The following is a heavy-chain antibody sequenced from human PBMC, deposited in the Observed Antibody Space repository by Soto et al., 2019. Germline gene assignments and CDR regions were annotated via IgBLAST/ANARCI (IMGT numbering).Heavy chain of an antibody. Sequence: QVQLQESGPGLVKPSETLSLTCTVSVSGGSVSTGVHYWSWIRQPPGKGLEWIGYIYYSGSTNYNPSLKSRVTISVDTTKNQFSLKLTSVTAADTAVYYCARGYYTSWYWFDRWGRGTLVTVSS. CDR2: IYYSGST. CDR3: ARGYYTSWYWFDR. D-gene: IGHD6-13*01. CDR1: GGSVSTGVHY. V-gene: IGHV4-61*08. J-gene: IGHJ2*01.